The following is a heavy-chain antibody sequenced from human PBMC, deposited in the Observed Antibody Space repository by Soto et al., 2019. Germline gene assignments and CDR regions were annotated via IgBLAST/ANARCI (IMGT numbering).Heavy chain of an antibody. CDR3: ARQPTNYYYYYGMDV. D-gene: IGHD5-12*01. Sequence: ASVKVSCKASGYTFTGYYMHWVRQAPGQGLEWMGWINPNSGGTNYAQKFQGWVTMTRDTSISTAYMELSRLRSDDTAVYYCARQPTNYYYYYGMDVWGQGTTVTVSS. CDR1: GYTFTGYY. J-gene: IGHJ6*02. CDR2: INPNSGGT. V-gene: IGHV1-2*04.